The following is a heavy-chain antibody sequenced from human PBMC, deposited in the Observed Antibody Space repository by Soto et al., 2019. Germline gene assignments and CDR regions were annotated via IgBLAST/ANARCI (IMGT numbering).Heavy chain of an antibody. CDR2: INSDGTTT. CDR3: TRGGATGAGIYHFEN. J-gene: IGHJ4*02. V-gene: IGHV3-74*01. Sequence: EVQLVESGGGLVQPGGSLRLSCAASGFTFTSNWMHWVRQAPGKGLVWVSRINSDGTTTTYADSVKGRFTISRDNANNTLYLQVNSLGGEDTAVYYCTRGGATGAGIYHFENWGQGTLVTVSS. D-gene: IGHD3-10*01. CDR1: GFTFTSNW.